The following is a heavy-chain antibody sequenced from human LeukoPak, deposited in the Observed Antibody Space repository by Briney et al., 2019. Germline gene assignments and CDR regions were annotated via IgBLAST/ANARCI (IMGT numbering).Heavy chain of an antibody. CDR2: IYTSGST. V-gene: IGHV4-59*10. Sequence: SETLSLTCAVYGGSFSGYYWSWIRQPPGKGLEWIGRIYTSGSTNYNPSLKSRVTMSVDTSKNQFSLKLSSVTAADTAVYYCARDLSDWGGDAFDIWGQGTMVTVSS. J-gene: IGHJ3*02. CDR1: GGSFSGYY. D-gene: IGHD7-27*01. CDR3: ARDLSDWGGDAFDI.